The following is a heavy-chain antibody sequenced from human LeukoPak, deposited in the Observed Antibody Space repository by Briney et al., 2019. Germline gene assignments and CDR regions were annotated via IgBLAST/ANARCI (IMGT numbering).Heavy chain of an antibody. V-gene: IGHV3-23*01. CDR1: GFTFSNYA. CDR2: IIGSTGST. D-gene: IGHD5-12*01. J-gene: IGHJ4*02. Sequence: PGGSLRLSCAPSGFTFSNYAMSWVRQAPGKGLEWVSLIIGSTGSTFYADSVKGRFTISRDNSKNTLYLQMNSLRADDTAVYYCAKGGYDYVEIGYFDYWGQGTLVTVSS. CDR3: AKGGYDYVEIGYFDY.